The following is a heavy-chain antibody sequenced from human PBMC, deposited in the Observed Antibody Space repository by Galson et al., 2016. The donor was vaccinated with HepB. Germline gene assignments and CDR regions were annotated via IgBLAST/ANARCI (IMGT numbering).Heavy chain of an antibody. CDR2: IYSGGAT. Sequence: SLRLSCAASTFNVTNKYMSWVRQAPGKGLEWVSGIYSGGATYSADSVKGRFTISRDNAKNTLYLQMNSLTVEDTALYYCAGDSLGWERLRFGLDVWGQVTMVTVSS. CDR1: TFNVTNKY. V-gene: IGHV3-53*01. D-gene: IGHD1-26*01. J-gene: IGHJ6*02. CDR3: AGDSLGWERLRFGLDV.